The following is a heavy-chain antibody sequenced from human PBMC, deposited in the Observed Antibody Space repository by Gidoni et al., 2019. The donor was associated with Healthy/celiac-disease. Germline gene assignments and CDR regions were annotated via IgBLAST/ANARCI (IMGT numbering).Heavy chain of an antibody. CDR2: ISAYNGNT. D-gene: IGHD4-17*01. Sequence: QVQLVQSGAEVKKPVASVKVSCKASGYTFTSYGISWVRQSPGQGLEWMGWISAYNGNTNYAQKLQGRVTMTTDTSTSTGYMELRSLRSDDTAVYYCAGEDYGDTGGGLGYWGQGTLVTVSS. V-gene: IGHV1-18*01. CDR3: AGEDYGDTGGGLGY. J-gene: IGHJ4*02. CDR1: GYTFTSYG.